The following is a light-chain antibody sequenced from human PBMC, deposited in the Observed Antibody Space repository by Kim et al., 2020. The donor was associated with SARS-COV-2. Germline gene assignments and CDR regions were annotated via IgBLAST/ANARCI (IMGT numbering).Light chain of an antibody. CDR2: EDD. Sequence: GKTVTIPCTRSSGSIGSNYVQWYQQRPGSAPTTVIFEDDQRPSGVPDRFSGSIDSSSNSASLTISGLKTEDEADYYCQSYDSSNVVFGGGTQLTVL. V-gene: IGLV6-57*03. CDR3: QSYDSSNVV. CDR1: SGSIGSNY. J-gene: IGLJ2*01.